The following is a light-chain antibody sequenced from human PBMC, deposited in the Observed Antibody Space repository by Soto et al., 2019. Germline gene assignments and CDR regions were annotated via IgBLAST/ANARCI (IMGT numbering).Light chain of an antibody. V-gene: IGKV3-15*01. CDR1: QSISNN. CDR2: GAS. CDR3: QQYDNWPRSLT. Sequence: EIVVTQSPATLSVSPGEGATLSCRASQSISNNLAWYQQKPGQAPRLLIYGASTRATDVPGRFSGSGSGTEFTLTISSLQSEYFAVYYCQQYDNWPRSLTFGGGTKVEIK. J-gene: IGKJ4*01.